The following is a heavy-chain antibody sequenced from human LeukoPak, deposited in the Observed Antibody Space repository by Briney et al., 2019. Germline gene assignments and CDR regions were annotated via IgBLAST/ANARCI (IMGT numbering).Heavy chain of an antibody. Sequence: SETLSLTCTVSGGSISSYYWSWIRQPPGKGLEWIGYIYYSGSTNYNPSLKSRVTISVDTSKNQFSLKLSSVTAADTAVYYCARLAPSYYYGMDVWGQGTTVTVSS. CDR1: GGSISSYY. CDR3: ARLAPSYYYGMDV. CDR2: IYYSGST. J-gene: IGHJ6*02. V-gene: IGHV4-59*08.